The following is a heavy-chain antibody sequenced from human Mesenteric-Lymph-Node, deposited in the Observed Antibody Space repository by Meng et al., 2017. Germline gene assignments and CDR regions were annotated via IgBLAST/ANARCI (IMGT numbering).Heavy chain of an antibody. Sequence: GGSLRLSCAASGITFSTYEMSWVRQAPGKGLEWISHISSSGPTIYYADSVKGRFTISRDNAKNSLFLQMNSLRAEDTAVYYCAAELGIAHNWYFDLWGRGTLVTVSS. CDR1: GITFSTYE. CDR3: AAELGIAHNWYFDL. CDR2: ISSSGPTI. J-gene: IGHJ2*01. V-gene: IGHV3-48*03. D-gene: IGHD7-27*01.